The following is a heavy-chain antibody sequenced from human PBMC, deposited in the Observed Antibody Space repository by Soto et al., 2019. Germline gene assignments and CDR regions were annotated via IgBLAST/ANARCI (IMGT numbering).Heavy chain of an antibody. CDR3: ARDLWGYCGTDCYPLDV. V-gene: IGHV4-59*01. CDR1: GGSISSSY. CDR2: MYKTGST. Sequence: PSETLSLTCTVSGGSISSSYWSWIRQPPGKGLEWIGYMYKTGSTVYNPSLKSRVTISVDTSKNQFYLKVNSVTAADTAVYYCARDLWGYCGTDCYPLDVWGQGTTVTSP. D-gene: IGHD2-21*02. J-gene: IGHJ6*02.